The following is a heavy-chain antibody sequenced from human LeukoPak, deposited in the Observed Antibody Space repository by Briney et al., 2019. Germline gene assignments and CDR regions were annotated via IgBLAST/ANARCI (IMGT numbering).Heavy chain of an antibody. CDR1: GGSFSSGDYY. J-gene: IGHJ4*02. V-gene: IGHV4-61*02. CDR2: IFISGRT. Sequence: SETLSLTCTVSGGSFSSGDYYWSWIRQPAGKGLEWIGRIFISGRTHYNPSLNSRVTISIDMAKNQFSLKLSSVAASDTAVYYCARAYDRSGYQAMGFDYWGQGTLVTVSS. CDR3: ARAYDRSGYQAMGFDY. D-gene: IGHD3-22*01.